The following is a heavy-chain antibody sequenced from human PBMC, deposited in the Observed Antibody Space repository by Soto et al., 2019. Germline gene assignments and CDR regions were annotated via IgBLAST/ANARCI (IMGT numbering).Heavy chain of an antibody. J-gene: IGHJ5*02. CDR2: IYYSGST. CDR1: GGSISSGGYY. V-gene: IGHV4-31*03. Sequence: QVQLQESCPGLVKPSQTLSLTCTFSGGSISSGGYYWSWIRQHPGKGLEWIGYIYYSGSTYDNPFLKSRVTRAVDTSKNQFSLKLISVTAADTAVYYCARDIVTSPWFDPWGQGTLVTVSS. CDR3: ARDIVTSPWFDP. D-gene: IGHD3-9*01.